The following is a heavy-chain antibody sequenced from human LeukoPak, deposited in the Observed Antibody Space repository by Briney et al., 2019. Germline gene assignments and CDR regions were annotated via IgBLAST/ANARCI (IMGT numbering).Heavy chain of an antibody. CDR2: MSYDGSNK. J-gene: IGHJ4*02. D-gene: IGHD3-22*01. V-gene: IGHV3-30*04. Sequence: TGGSLRLSCAASGFTFSSYAMHWVRQAPGKGLEWVAVMSYDGSNKYYADSVKGRFTISRDNSKNTLYLQMNSLRAEDTAVYYCARDLAYDSSGYYYWGQGTLVTVSS. CDR3: ARDLAYDSSGYYY. CDR1: GFTFSSYA.